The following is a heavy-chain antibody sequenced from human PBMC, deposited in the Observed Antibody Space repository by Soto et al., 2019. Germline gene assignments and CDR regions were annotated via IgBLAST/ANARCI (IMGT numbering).Heavy chain of an antibody. D-gene: IGHD5-18*01. Sequence: QVQLVQSGAEVKKPGSSVKVSCKASGGTFSSYAISWVRQAPGQGLEWMGGIIPIFGTANYAQKFQGRVTITADESTSTAYMELSSLRSEDTAVYYCASPGRGVDTAMAYYYYYGMDVWGQGTTVTVSS. CDR3: ASPGRGVDTAMAYYYYYGMDV. CDR2: IIPIFGTA. J-gene: IGHJ6*02. V-gene: IGHV1-69*01. CDR1: GGTFSSYA.